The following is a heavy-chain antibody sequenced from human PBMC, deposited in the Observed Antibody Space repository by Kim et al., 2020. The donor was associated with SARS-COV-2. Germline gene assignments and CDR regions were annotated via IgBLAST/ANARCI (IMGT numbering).Heavy chain of an antibody. D-gene: IGHD6-6*01. CDR3: TRDGSYSSSFVFDY. CDR2: IRSKAYGGTT. CDR1: GFTFGDYA. J-gene: IGHJ4*02. Sequence: GGSLRLSCTASGFTFGDYAMSWVRQAPGKGLEWVGFIRSKAYGGTTEYAASVKGRFTISRDDSKSIAYLQMNSLKTEDTAVYYCTRDGSYSSSFVFDYWGQGTLVTVSS. V-gene: IGHV3-49*04.